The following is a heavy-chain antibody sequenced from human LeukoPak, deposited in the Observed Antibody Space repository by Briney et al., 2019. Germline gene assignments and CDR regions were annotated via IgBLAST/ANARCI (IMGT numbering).Heavy chain of an antibody. CDR2: IRYDGSNK. CDR3: AKVGATWSGWYDY. V-gene: IGHV3-30*02. Sequence: GESLKISCAASGFTFSNYGMHWVRQAPGKGLEWVAFIRYDGSNKYYADSVKGRFTISRDNSKNTLYLQMNSLRAEDTAVYYCAKVGATWSGWYDYWGQGTPVTVSS. J-gene: IGHJ4*02. D-gene: IGHD6-19*01. CDR1: GFTFSNYG.